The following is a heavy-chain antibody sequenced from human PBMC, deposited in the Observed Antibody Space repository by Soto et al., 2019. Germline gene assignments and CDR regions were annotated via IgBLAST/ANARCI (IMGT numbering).Heavy chain of an antibody. V-gene: IGHV3-30*18. J-gene: IGHJ4*02. CDR2: VSYDGKYK. CDR3: VKESGGSGRENDFDT. Sequence: SLRLSCVASGFTFHHYAIDWVRQAPGKGLEWVAVVSYDGKYKDYAESVKGRFTISRDNSNNVVYLQMESLRPEDTAIYYCVKESGGSGRENDFDTWGQGTQVTVSS. D-gene: IGHD2-15*01. CDR1: GFTFHHYA.